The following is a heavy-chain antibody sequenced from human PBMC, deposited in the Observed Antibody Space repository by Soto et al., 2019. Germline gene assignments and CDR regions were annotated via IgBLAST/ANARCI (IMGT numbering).Heavy chain of an antibody. CDR1: GFTFSSYG. D-gene: IGHD1-26*01. CDR2: ISYDGSNK. J-gene: IGHJ4*02. CDR3: AKDSGELLGWWWSGSDPHLDY. Sequence: GGSLRLSCAASGFTFSSYGMHWVRQAPGKGLEWVAVISYDGSNKYYADSVKGRFTISRDNSKNTLYLQMNSLRAEDTAVYYCAKDSGELLGWWWSGSDPHLDYWGQGTLVTVS. V-gene: IGHV3-30*18.